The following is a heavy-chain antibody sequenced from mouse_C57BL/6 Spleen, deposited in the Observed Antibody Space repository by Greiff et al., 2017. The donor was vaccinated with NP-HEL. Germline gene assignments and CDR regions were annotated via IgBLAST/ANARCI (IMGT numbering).Heavy chain of an antibody. CDR3: ARSSGLDLYAY. CDR1: GYTFTSYW. D-gene: IGHD3-3*01. V-gene: IGHV1-69*01. CDR2: IDPSDSYT. J-gene: IGHJ3*01. Sequence: QVQLQQPGAELVMPGASVKLSCKASGYTFTSYWMHWVKQRPGQGLEWIGEIDPSDSYTNYNQKFKGKSTLTVDKSSSTAYMQLSSLTSEDSAVYYCARSSGLDLYAYWGQGTLVTVSA.